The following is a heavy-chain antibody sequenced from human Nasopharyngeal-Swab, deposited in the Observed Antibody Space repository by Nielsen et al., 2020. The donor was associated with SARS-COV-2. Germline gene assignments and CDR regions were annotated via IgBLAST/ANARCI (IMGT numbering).Heavy chain of an antibody. J-gene: IGHJ4*02. CDR1: GFRSRDHA. V-gene: IGHV3-23*01. CDR2: ISIRGVTT. Sequence: GGFQRLSCDVSGFRSRDHAMSWVRQAPGKGLEWVSGISIRGVTTYYADSVKGRFTISRDNSKNTVYLDMNSLRAEDTAVYYCANEEVPNDYWGQGTLVTVSS. CDR3: ANEEVPNDY.